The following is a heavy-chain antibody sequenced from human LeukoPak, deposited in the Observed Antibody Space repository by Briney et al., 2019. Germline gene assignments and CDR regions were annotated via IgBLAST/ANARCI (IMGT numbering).Heavy chain of an antibody. V-gene: IGHV3-30*18. CDR2: ISYDGSNK. CDR1: GFTFSSYG. Sequence: PGRSLRLSCAASGFTFSSYGMHWVRQAPGKGLEWVAVISYDGSNKYYADSVKGRFTISRDNSKNTLYLQMNSLRAEDTAVYYCAKPRVVITPHDAFDIWGQGTMVTVSS. D-gene: IGHD3-3*01. J-gene: IGHJ3*02. CDR3: AKPRVVITPHDAFDI.